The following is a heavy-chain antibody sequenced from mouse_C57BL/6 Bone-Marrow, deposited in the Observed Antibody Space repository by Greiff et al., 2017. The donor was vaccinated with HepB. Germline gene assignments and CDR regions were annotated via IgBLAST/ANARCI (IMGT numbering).Heavy chain of an antibody. CDR3: ARCYDYAPFAY. D-gene: IGHD2-4*01. V-gene: IGHV1-52*01. Sequence: VQLQQPGAELVRPGSSVKLSCKASGYTFTSYWMHWVKQRPIQGLEWIGNIDPSDSETHYNQKFKDKATLTVDKSSSTAYMQLSSLTSEDSAVYYCARCYDYAPFAYWGQGTLVTVSA. CDR2: IDPSDSET. J-gene: IGHJ3*01. CDR1: GYTFTSYW.